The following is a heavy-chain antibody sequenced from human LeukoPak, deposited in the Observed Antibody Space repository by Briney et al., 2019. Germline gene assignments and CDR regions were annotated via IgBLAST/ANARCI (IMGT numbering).Heavy chain of an antibody. J-gene: IGHJ3*02. D-gene: IGHD4-23*01. V-gene: IGHV3-53*01. CDR2: IYSGGST. CDR3: ARDLTPDAYI. CDR1: GFTVSGNY. Sequence: GGSLRLSCAASGFTVSGNYMTWLRQAPGKGLEWVSVIYSGGSTDYADSVKGRFTISRDNSKNTLYLQMNTLRAEDTAVYYCARDLTPDAYIWGQGTMVTVSS.